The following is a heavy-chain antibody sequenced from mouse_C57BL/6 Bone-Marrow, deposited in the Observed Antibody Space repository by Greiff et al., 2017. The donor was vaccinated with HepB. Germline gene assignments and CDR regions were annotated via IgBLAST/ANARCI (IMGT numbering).Heavy chain of an antibody. CDR1: GYTFTSYT. CDR2: INPSSGYT. D-gene: IGHD2-4*01. V-gene: IGHV1-4*01. Sequence: VQLQQSGAELARPGASVKMSCKASGYTFTSYTMHWVKQRPGKGLEWIGYINPSSGYTKYNQKFKDKATLTADKSSSTSDKQLSSLTSEVSAVYYCAFYDYYSFAYWCQGPTLAVSS. CDR3: AFYDYYSFAY. J-gene: IGHJ2*01.